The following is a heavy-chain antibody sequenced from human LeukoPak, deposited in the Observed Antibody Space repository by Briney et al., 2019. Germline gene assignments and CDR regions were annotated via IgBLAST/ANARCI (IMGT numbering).Heavy chain of an antibody. D-gene: IGHD3-22*01. Sequence: GASVKVSCKASGGTFSSYAISWVRQAPGQGLEWMGWISAYNGYTNYAQKLQGRVTMTTDTSTSTAYMELRSLRSDDTAVYYCARDGHRRYHYDSSGREDAFDIWGQGTVVTVSS. CDR3: ARDGHRRYHYDSSGREDAFDI. V-gene: IGHV1-18*01. J-gene: IGHJ3*02. CDR1: GGTFSSYA. CDR2: ISAYNGYT.